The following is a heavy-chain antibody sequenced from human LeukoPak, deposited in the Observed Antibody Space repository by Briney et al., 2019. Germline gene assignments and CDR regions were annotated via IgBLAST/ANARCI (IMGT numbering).Heavy chain of an antibody. V-gene: IGHV3-7*01. CDR3: ETNGYSHPN. D-gene: IGHD2-21*01. J-gene: IGHJ4*02. CDR1: GFTFSSFW. CDR2: IKTDGSET. Sequence: GGSLRLSCAASGFTFSSFWMSWVRQVPGKGLEWVANIKTDGSETHHVDSVRGRFTIFREHAKHSLYMQMNRLRVEDAGVYYCETNGYSHPNWGQGTLVSVSS.